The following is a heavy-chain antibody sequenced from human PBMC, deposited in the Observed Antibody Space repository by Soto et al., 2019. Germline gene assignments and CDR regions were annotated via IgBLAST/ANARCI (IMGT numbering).Heavy chain of an antibody. D-gene: IGHD3-10*01. J-gene: IGHJ5*02. Sequence: WGSLRLSCSASGFTFSSYSMNWVRQAPGKGLEWVSYISSSSSTIYYADSVKGRFTISRDNAKNSLYLQMNSLRAEDTAVYYCARAVRGVMSWFDPWGQGTLVTVSS. V-gene: IGHV3-48*01. CDR3: ARAVRGVMSWFDP. CDR1: GFTFSSYS. CDR2: ISSSSSTI.